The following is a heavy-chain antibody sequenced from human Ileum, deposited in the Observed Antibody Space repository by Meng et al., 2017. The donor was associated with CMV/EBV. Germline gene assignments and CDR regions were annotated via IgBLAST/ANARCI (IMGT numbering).Heavy chain of an antibody. CDR2: ISSNADYI. Sequence: SCAASGFRFSADTMNWFRQAPGRGLEWVSSISSNADYIYYAASVRGRFTISRDNAGNSVFLQMNNLRADDTAVYFCARGLTTSFANSWGQGTLVTVSS. V-gene: IGHV3-21*01. J-gene: IGHJ5*02. CDR3: ARGLTTSFANS. D-gene: IGHD1-14*01. CDR1: GFRFSADT.